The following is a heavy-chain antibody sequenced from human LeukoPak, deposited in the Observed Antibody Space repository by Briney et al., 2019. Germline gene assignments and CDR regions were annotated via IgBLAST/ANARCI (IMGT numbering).Heavy chain of an antibody. V-gene: IGHV4-4*07. CDR2: IYTSGST. J-gene: IGHJ5*02. Sequence: PSETLSLTCTVSGGSISSYYWSWIRQPAGKGLEWIGRIYTSGSTNYNPSLKSRVTMSVDTSKNQFSLKLSSVTAADTAVYYCARGYYYDSSGYGNWFDPWGQGTLVTVSS. CDR1: GGSISSYY. D-gene: IGHD3-22*01. CDR3: ARGYYYDSSGYGNWFDP.